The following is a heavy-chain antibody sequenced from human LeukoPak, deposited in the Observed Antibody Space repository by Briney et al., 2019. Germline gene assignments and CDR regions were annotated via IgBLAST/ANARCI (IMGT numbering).Heavy chain of an antibody. J-gene: IGHJ4*02. Sequence: PSGTLSLTCAVSGGSISSSNWWSWVRQPPGKGLEWIGEIYHSGSTNYNPSLKSRVTISVDTSKNQFSLKLSSVTAADTAVYYCARAGVTTTLAAFDYWGQGTLVTVPS. CDR2: IYHSGST. V-gene: IGHV4-4*02. D-gene: IGHD4-11*01. CDR1: GGSISSSNW. CDR3: ARAGVTTTLAAFDY.